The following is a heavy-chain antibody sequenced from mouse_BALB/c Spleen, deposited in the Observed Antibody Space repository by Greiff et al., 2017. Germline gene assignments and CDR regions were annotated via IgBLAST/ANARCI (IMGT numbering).Heavy chain of an antibody. D-gene: IGHD2-4*01. J-gene: IGHJ2*01. V-gene: IGHV1S81*02. CDR1: GYTFTSYY. CDR2: INPSNGGT. Sequence: VQLQQSGAELVKPGASVKLSCKASGYTFTSYYMYWVKQRPGQGLEWIGGINPSNGGTNFNEKFKSKATLTVDKSSSTAYMQLSSLTSEDSAVYYCTRSRDYGGFAYWGQGTTLTVSS. CDR3: TRSRDYGGFAY.